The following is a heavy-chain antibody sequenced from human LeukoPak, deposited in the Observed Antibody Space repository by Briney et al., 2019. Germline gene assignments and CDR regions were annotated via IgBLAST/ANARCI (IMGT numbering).Heavy chain of an antibody. CDR2: IKSKTHGGTT. D-gene: IGHD3-10*01. J-gene: IGHJ4*02. CDR3: VTDLGEWVGVIGY. Sequence: PGGSLRLSCAASGFTFNNAWMSWVRQAPGKGLEWVGRIKSKTHGGTTDYAAPVKGRFLISRDDSKTTLSLQMNSLKTEDTAVYYCVTDLGEWVGVIGYWGQGTLVTVSS. CDR1: GFTFNNAW. V-gene: IGHV3-15*01.